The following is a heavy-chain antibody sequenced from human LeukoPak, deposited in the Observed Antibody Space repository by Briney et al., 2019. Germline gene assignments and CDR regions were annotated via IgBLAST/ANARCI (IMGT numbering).Heavy chain of an antibody. CDR2: INHSGST. D-gene: IGHD3-16*02. CDR1: GGSFSGYY. Sequence: SETLSLTCAVYGGSFSGYYWSWIRQPPGKGLEWIGEINHSGSTNYNPSLTSRVTISVDTSKNQFSLKLSSVTAADTAVYYCARGHYDYVWGSYRIYYFDYWGQGTLVTVSS. CDR3: ARGHYDYVWGSYRIYYFDY. V-gene: IGHV4-34*01. J-gene: IGHJ4*02.